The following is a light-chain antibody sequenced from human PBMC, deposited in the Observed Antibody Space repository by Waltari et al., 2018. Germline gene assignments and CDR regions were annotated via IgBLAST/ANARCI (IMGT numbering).Light chain of an antibody. V-gene: IGKV1-12*01. CDR3: LQAYSFPRT. CDR1: QGISSR. Sequence: TCRASQGISSRLAWYQQKPGIAPKLLIYTASTLQSGVPSRFSGSGSGTEFTLIITTLQPEDFATYFCLQAYSFPRTFGQGTKLEIK. CDR2: TAS. J-gene: IGKJ2*01.